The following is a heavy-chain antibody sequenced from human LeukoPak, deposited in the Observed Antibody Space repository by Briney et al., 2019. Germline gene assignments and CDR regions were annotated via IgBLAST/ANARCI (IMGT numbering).Heavy chain of an antibody. CDR3: ARGLRLPSRSSPAVPHV. CDR2: INHSGTT. Sequence: SETLSLTCAVYGGSFSDYYWHWIRQPPGKGLEWIGEINHSGTTNYNPSLKSRVTISVDTSKNQFSLRLSAVTAADTAVYHCARGLRLPSRSSPAVPHVWGKGTTVTVSA. D-gene: IGHD2-2*01. CDR1: GGSFSDYY. V-gene: IGHV4-34*01. J-gene: IGHJ6*04.